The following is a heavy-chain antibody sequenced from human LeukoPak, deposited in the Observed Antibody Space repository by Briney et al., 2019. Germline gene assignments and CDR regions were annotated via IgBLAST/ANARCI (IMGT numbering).Heavy chain of an antibody. D-gene: IGHD1-26*01. V-gene: IGHV3-48*01. J-gene: IGHJ6*03. Sequence: GGSLRLSCAASGFTFSSYSMNWVRQAPGKGLEWVSYISSSSSTIYYADSVKGRFTISRDNAKNSLYLQMNSLRAEDTAVYYCARGDKYYYYYYYMDVWGKGTTVTVSS. CDR3: ARGDKYYYYYYYMDV. CDR1: GFTFSSYS. CDR2: ISSSSSTI.